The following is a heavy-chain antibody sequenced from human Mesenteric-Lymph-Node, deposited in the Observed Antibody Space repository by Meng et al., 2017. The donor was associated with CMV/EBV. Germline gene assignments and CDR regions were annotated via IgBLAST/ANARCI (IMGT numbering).Heavy chain of an antibody. D-gene: IGHD7-27*01. V-gene: IGHV1-2*02. Sequence: ASVKVSCKASGHTFSGYCMHWVRQAPGQGLEWMGWIDLNSGATDYEQKFQGRVTMTRDTSITTVYMELSGLTCDDTAVYYCVRETAPGNWGWFDPWGQGTLVTVSS. CDR1: GHTFSGYC. CDR3: VRETAPGNWGWFDP. J-gene: IGHJ5*02. CDR2: IDLNSGAT.